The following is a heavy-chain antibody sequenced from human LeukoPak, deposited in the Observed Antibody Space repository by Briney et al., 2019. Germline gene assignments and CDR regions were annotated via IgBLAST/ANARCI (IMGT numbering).Heavy chain of an antibody. J-gene: IGHJ4*02. CDR3: ARIYSRGWSLDY. CDR2: IYTSGST. Sequence: PSETLSLTCTVSGGSISSYYWSWIRQPAGKGLEWIGRIYTSGSTNYNPSLKSRVTMSIDTSKNQFSLKLTSVTAADTAVYYCARIYSRGWSLDYWGQGALVTVSS. D-gene: IGHD6-19*01. V-gene: IGHV4-4*07. CDR1: GGSISSYY.